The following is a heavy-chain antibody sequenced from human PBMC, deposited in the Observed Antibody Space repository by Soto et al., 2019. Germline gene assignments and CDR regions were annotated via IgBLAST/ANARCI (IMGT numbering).Heavy chain of an antibody. J-gene: IGHJ6*02. CDR3: AADPRFPRTGPPDV. D-gene: IGHD2-8*02. CDR2: ISAYNGNT. Sequence: ASVKVSCKASGYTFTSYGISWVRQAPGQGLEWMGWISAYNGNTNYAQKLQERVTMTTDTSTSTAYMELSSLRSEDTAVYYCAADPRFPRTGPPDVWGQGTTVTVSS. V-gene: IGHV1-18*01. CDR1: GYTFTSYG.